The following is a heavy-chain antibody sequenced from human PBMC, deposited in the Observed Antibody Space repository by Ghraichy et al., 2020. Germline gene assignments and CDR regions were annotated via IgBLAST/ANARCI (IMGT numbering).Heavy chain of an antibody. V-gene: IGHV1-2*02. CDR2: VKTNSGAT. J-gene: IGHJ6*02. Sequence: ASVKVSCKASRFTFVDYQIHWVRQTPGQGLEWMGWVKTNSGATRYEQSFQGRVTMTRDTSITTAYMELSSLRSDDTAVYYCTRQLLYPGRYYGLDVWGQGTMITVSS. CDR3: TRQLLYPGRYYGLDV. CDR1: RFTFVDYQ. D-gene: IGHD2-2*02.